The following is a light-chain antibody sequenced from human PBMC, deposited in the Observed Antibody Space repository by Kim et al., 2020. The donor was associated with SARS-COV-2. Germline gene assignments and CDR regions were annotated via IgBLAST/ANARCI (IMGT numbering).Light chain of an antibody. V-gene: IGKV1-8*01. CDR1: QGISSY. CDR2: AAS. Sequence: AIRMTQSPSSLSASTGDRVTISCRASQGISSYLAWYQQKPGKAPKLLMYAASTLQSGVPSRFSGSGSGTDFTLTISCLQSEDFATYDCQQYNSYPWMFGQGTKVDI. CDR3: QQYNSYPWM. J-gene: IGKJ1*01.